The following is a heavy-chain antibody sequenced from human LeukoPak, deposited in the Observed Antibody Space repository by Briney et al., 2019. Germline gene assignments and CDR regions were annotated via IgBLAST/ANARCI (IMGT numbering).Heavy chain of an antibody. CDR1: GDSMSDSY. CDR3: ARDIRSHNGPGGYYYYYMDV. J-gene: IGHJ6*03. CDR2: IYASGST. V-gene: IGHV4-4*07. D-gene: IGHD2-8*01. Sequence: SETLSLTCTVSGDSMSDSYWSWIRQPAGKGLELIGRIYASGSTNYNPSLKSRVTLSVDTSSNQFSLTLSSVTAADTAVYHCARDIRSHNGPGGYYYYYMDVWGKGTTVTVSS.